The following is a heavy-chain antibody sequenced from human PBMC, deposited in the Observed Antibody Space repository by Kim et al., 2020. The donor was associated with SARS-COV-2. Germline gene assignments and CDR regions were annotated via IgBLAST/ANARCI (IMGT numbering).Heavy chain of an antibody. Sequence: SETLSLTCTVSGGSISSGGYYWSWIRQHPGKGLEWIGYIYYSGSTYYNPSLKSRVTISVDTSKNQFSLKLSSVTAADTAVYYCASSYCSSTSCHDDAFDIWGQGTMVTVSS. J-gene: IGHJ3*02. CDR1: GGSISSGGYY. CDR2: IYYSGST. D-gene: IGHD2-2*01. V-gene: IGHV4-31*03. CDR3: ASSYCSSTSCHDDAFDI.